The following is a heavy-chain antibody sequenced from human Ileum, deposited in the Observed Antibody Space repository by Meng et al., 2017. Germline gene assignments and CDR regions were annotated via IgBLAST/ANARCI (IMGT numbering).Heavy chain of an antibody. V-gene: IGHV1-3*04. D-gene: IGHD1-26*01. CDR3: ARGDPTTPNWLDP. J-gene: IGHJ5*02. CDR2: IYTGNGNT. Sequence: QVQLVKSGAELKKPGASVRISCATSGYTFVAYAMHWVRQAPGQRLEWMGWIYTGNGNTKYSQKFQDRVTFTRDTSATTVYMELTSLTSEDTAVYYCARGDPTTPNWLDPWGQGSLVTVSS. CDR1: GYTFVAYA.